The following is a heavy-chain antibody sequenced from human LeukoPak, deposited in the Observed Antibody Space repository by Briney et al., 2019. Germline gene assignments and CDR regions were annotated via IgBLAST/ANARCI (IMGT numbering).Heavy chain of an antibody. Sequence: GGSLRLSCAASGFNASYYSMNWVRQAPGKGLEWVSYISFSNSTLYYADSVRGRFTISRDNAKNSLSLQTNSLRAEDTAVYYCAGGGATSFDYWGQGILVTVSS. CDR3: AGGGATSFDY. CDR2: ISFSNSTL. V-gene: IGHV3-48*04. J-gene: IGHJ4*02. CDR1: GFNASYYS. D-gene: IGHD5-12*01.